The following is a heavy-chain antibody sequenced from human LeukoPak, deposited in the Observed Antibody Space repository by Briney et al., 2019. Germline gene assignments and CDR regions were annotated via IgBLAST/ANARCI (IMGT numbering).Heavy chain of an antibody. D-gene: IGHD6-13*01. V-gene: IGHV7-4-1*02. Sequence: GASVKVSCKASGYTFTSYAMNWVRQAPRQGLEWMGWINTNTGNPTYAQGFTGRFVFSLDTSVSTAYLQISSLKAEDTAVYYCARDPYSSSWYGYYYYMDVWGKGTTVTVSS. CDR3: ARDPYSSSWYGYYYYMDV. CDR2: INTNTGNP. J-gene: IGHJ6*03. CDR1: GYTFTSYA.